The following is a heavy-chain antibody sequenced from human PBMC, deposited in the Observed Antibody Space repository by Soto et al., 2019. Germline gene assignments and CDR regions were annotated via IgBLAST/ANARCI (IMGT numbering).Heavy chain of an antibody. V-gene: IGHV5-51*01. CDR1: GYSFTSYW. D-gene: IGHD2-21*02. Sequence: PGESLKISCKDSGYSFTSYWIVWVRQMPGKGLEWMGIIYPGDSDTRYSPSFQGQVTISADKSISTAYLQWSSLKASDTAMYYCASEVVTLSDAFDIWGQGTMVTVSS. J-gene: IGHJ3*02. CDR3: ASEVVTLSDAFDI. CDR2: IYPGDSDT.